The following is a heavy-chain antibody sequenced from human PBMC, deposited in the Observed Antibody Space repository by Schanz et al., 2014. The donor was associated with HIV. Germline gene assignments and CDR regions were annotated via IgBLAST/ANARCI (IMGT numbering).Heavy chain of an antibody. CDR3: ARDLKYDFWSGYYYYYGMDV. D-gene: IGHD3-3*01. CDR1: GFTFSNSG. V-gene: IGHV3-30*19. CDR2: IWYDGSNK. J-gene: IGHJ6*02. Sequence: QVQLVEYGGGVVQPGRSLRLSCAASGFTFSNSGMHWVRQAPGKGLEWVAVIWYDGSNKYYADSVKGRFTISRDNSKNTLYLQMNSLRAEDTAVYYCARDLKYDFWSGYYYYYGMDVWGQGTTVTVSS.